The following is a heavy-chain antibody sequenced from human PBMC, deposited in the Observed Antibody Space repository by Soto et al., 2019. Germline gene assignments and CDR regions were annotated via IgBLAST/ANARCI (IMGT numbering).Heavy chain of an antibody. CDR3: AKETTLSPNYYDSSGYYPLGY. D-gene: IGHD3-22*01. J-gene: IGHJ4*02. V-gene: IGHV3-30*18. CDR2: ISYDGSNK. Sequence: QVQLVESGGGVVQPGRSLRLSCAASGFTFSSYGMHWVRQAPGKGLEWVAVISYDGSNKYYADSVKGRFTISRDNSKNTLYLQMNSLRAEDTAVYYCAKETTLSPNYYDSSGYYPLGYWGQGTLVTVSS. CDR1: GFTFSSYG.